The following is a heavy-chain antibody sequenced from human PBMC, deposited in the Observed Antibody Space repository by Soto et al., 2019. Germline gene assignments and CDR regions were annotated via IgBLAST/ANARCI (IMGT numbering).Heavy chain of an antibody. CDR1: GGTFSSYA. D-gene: IGHD6-13*01. CDR2: IIPTFGTA. J-gene: IGHJ6*02. CDR3: ARASIAAAGNDCYYYGMDV. Sequence: QVQLVQSGAEVKKPGSSVKVSCKASGGTFSSYAISWVRQAPGQGLEWMGGIIPTFGTANYAQKFQGRVTITADESTSTAYMELSSLRSEDTAVYYCARASIAAAGNDCYYYGMDVWGQGTTVTVS. V-gene: IGHV1-69*12.